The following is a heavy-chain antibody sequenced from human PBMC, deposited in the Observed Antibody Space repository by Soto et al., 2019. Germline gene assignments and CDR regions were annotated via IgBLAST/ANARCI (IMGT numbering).Heavy chain of an antibody. J-gene: IGHJ4*02. D-gene: IGHD3-9*01. Sequence: ASVKVSCKASGGTFSSYAISWVRQAPGQGLEWMGGIIPIFGTANYAQKFQGRVTITADKSTSTAYTELSSLRSEDTAVYYCARDNRGHYDILTGYPFNYWGQGTLVTVSS. CDR1: GGTFSSYA. CDR3: ARDNRGHYDILTGYPFNY. V-gene: IGHV1-69*06. CDR2: IIPIFGTA.